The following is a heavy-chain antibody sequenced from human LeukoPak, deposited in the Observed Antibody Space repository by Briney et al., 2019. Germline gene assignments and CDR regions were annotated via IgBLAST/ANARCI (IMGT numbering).Heavy chain of an antibody. CDR1: GYSISSGYY. CDR2: IYHSGST. V-gene: IGHV4-38-2*02. Sequence: SETLSLTCTVSGYSISSGYYWGWIRQPPGKGLEWIGSIYHSGSTYYNPSLKSRVTISVDTSKNQFSLKLSSVTAADTAVYYCDVTTSGYYDPSVDYWGQGTLVTVSS. CDR3: DVTTSGYYDPSVDY. D-gene: IGHD3-3*01. J-gene: IGHJ4*02.